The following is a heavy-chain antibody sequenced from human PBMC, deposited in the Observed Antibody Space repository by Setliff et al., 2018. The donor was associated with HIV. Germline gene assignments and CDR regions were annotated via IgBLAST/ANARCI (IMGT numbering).Heavy chain of an antibody. Sequence: ASVKVSCKASGYTFTGYYIHWIRQAPGRGLQWLGWINPNDGGTKVAQQFQGRVTITRDTSISTAFMHLSGLRSDDTAMYYCARGVKGDDFPFDNWGRGTLVTVSS. CDR3: ARGVKGDDFPFDN. V-gene: IGHV1-2*02. CDR1: GYTFTGYY. D-gene: IGHD3-3*01. CDR2: INPNDGGT. J-gene: IGHJ4*02.